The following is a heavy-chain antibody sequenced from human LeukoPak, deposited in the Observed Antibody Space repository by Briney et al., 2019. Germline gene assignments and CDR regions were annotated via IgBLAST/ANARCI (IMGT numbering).Heavy chain of an antibody. CDR2: YSCDGST. CDR3: DRVRRVQLWLMGYDYYYIDV. J-gene: IGHJ6*03. V-gene: IGHV4-30-4*01. Sequence: SQNPSLICSISGGSISSGYYFGRWSRKPPEEVQGRIGLYSCDGSTCYNPSLQSRVTISVDKSKSIVSLQLSSVNAPDTDVYYCDRVRRVQLWLMGYDYYYIDVWGKGTTVTVSS. CDR1: GGSISSGYYF. D-gene: IGHD5-18*01.